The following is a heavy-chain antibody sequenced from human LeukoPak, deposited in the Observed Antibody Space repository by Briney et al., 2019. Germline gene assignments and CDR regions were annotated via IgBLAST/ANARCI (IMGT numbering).Heavy chain of an antibody. CDR1: GGSISSYY. D-gene: IGHD1-26*01. CDR2: IYYSGST. Sequence: SETLSLTCTVSGGSISSYYWSWIRQPPGKGLEWIGYIYYSGSTNYNPSLKSRVTISVDTSKNQFSLKLSSVTAADTAVYYCAREGSGSYGSDAFDIWGQGTMVTVSS. V-gene: IGHV4-59*01. J-gene: IGHJ3*02. CDR3: AREGSGSYGSDAFDI.